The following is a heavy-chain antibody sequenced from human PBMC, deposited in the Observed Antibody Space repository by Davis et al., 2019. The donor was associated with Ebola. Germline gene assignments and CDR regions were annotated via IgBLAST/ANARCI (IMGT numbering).Heavy chain of an antibody. D-gene: IGHD1-26*01. J-gene: IGHJ4*02. CDR1: GYTFTNYY. V-gene: IGHV1-46*01. CDR3: ARGAFSGSYYFDY. Sequence: ASVKVSCKASGYTFTNYYLHWVRQAPGQGLEWMGVFNPSGGGTGYAQKFQGRVTITRDTSASTAYMELSSLRSEDTAVYYCARGAFSGSYYFDYWGQGTLVTVSS. CDR2: FNPSGGGT.